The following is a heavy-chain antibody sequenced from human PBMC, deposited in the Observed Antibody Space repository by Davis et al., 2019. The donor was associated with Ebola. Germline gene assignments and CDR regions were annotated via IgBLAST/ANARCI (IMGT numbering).Heavy chain of an antibody. D-gene: IGHD3-10*01. Sequence: AASVKVSCKASGYTLTSYALHWVRQAPGQRLEWMGWINAGNGNTKYSQKFQGRVTITRDTSASTAYMEVSSLRSEDTAVYYCARDRWFRELSYYDGMDVWGQGTTVTVSS. CDR1: GYTLTSYA. CDR2: INAGNGNT. J-gene: IGHJ6*02. V-gene: IGHV1-3*01. CDR3: ARDRWFRELSYYDGMDV.